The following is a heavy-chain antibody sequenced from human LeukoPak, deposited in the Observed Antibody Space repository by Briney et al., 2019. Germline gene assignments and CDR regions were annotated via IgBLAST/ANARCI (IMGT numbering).Heavy chain of an antibody. Sequence: SETLSLTCTVSGGSISSYYWGWIRQPAGKGLEWIGRIYTSGSTNYNPSLKSRVTMSVDTSKNQFSLKLSSVTAADTAVYYCARTYYDFWSGGKYNWFDPWGQGTLVTVSS. CDR1: GGSISSYY. V-gene: IGHV4-4*07. CDR2: IYTSGST. J-gene: IGHJ5*02. D-gene: IGHD3-3*01. CDR3: ARTYYDFWSGGKYNWFDP.